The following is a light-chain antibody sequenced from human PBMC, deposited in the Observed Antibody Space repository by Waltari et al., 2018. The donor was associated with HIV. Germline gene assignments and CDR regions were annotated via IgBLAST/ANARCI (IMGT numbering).Light chain of an antibody. CDR1: SRDVGGYTY. V-gene: IGLV2-8*01. Sequence: QSALTQPPSASGSPGPSVTLSCTGTSRDVGGYTYVSWHQQHPGKAPKLMLYDVIKRPSGVPDRFSGSKSGNTASLTVSGLQPEDEADYYCSSHAGSKVVFGGGTRLTVL. CDR3: SSHAGSKVV. J-gene: IGLJ2*01. CDR2: DVI.